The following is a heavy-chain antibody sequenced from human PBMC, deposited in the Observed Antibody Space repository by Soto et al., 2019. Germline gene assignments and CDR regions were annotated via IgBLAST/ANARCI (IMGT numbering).Heavy chain of an antibody. CDR3: ARGGDPSSCWFDP. CDR1: GGSISSGDYY. J-gene: IGHJ5*02. Sequence: SETLSLTCTVSGGSISSGDYYWSWIRQPPGKGLEWIGYIYYSGSTYYNPSLKSRVTISVDTSKNQFSLKLSSVTAADTAVYYCARGGDPSSCWFDPWGQGTLVTVSS. V-gene: IGHV4-30-4*01. D-gene: IGHD2-21*01. CDR2: IYYSGST.